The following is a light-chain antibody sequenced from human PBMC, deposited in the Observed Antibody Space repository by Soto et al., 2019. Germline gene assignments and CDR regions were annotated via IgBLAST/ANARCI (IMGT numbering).Light chain of an antibody. V-gene: IGKV1-6*02. J-gene: IGKJ1*01. CDR1: QDIGND. Sequence: AIQMTQSPSSLAGSVGDRLTITCRASQDIGNDLGWYQQKPGKAPKLLIYAASSLQSGFSSRFSGSGSGTEFTLTISSLQPEDFATYDCLQVFIFPLAFGHGTQVDIK. CDR3: LQVFIFPLA. CDR2: AAS.